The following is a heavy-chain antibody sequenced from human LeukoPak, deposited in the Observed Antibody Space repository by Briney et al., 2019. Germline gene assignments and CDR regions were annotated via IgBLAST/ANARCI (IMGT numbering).Heavy chain of an antibody. V-gene: IGHV5-51*01. CDR3: VRHDGSFLEYFDY. Sequence: GESLKISCTGSGYIFTNYWIGWVRQMPGKGLEWMGIIHPADFETRYSPSFQGQVTISVDTSINTAYLQWRSLKASDTALYYCVRHDGSFLEYFDYWGQGALLTVSS. J-gene: IGHJ4*02. CDR2: IHPADFET. CDR1: GYIFTNYW. D-gene: IGHD1-26*01.